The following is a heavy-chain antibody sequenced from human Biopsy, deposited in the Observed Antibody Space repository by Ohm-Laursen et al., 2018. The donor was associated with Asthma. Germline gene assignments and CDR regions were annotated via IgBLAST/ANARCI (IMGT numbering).Heavy chain of an antibody. Sequence: SLRLSCAASGFTFSHYNMNWVRQAPGKGLEWVSSITDTSRYIKYADSVKGRFTISRDNAKNSLYLQMNSLRAEDTAVYYLARVEPELPTDLDFWGPGTLVTVSS. CDR3: ARVEPELPTDLDF. J-gene: IGHJ4*02. CDR1: GFTFSHYN. D-gene: IGHD4-17*01. V-gene: IGHV3-11*06. CDR2: ITDTSRYI.